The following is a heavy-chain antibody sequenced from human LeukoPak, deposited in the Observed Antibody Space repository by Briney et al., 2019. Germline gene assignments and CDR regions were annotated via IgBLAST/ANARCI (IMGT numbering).Heavy chain of an antibody. V-gene: IGHV3-30-3*01. J-gene: IGHJ4*02. Sequence: PGRSLRLPCAAPGFTFSSYAMHWVRQAPGKGLEWVAVISYDGSNKYYADSVKGRFTISRDNSKNTLYLQMNSLRAEDTAVYYCASSDSSGYYYVDYFDYWGQGTLVTVSS. CDR1: GFTFSSYA. CDR2: ISYDGSNK. CDR3: ASSDSSGYYYVDYFDY. D-gene: IGHD3-22*01.